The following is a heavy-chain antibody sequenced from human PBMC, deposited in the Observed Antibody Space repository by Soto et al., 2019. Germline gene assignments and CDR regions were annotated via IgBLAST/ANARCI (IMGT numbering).Heavy chain of an antibody. V-gene: IGHV4-31*03. J-gene: IGHJ4*01. CDR1: GGSVRSDRYY. D-gene: IGHD5-12*01. Sequence: QVQLQESGPGLVKPSQTLSLTCTVSGGSVRSDRYYWSWIRQRPGKGLEWIGYIYFSGDAYHNPSLKSRVAISVDTSKNQFSLKLNSVTAADTAVYYCASGVIVPTTLVHWGQGALVTVSP. CDR3: ASGVIVPTTLVH. CDR2: IYFSGDA.